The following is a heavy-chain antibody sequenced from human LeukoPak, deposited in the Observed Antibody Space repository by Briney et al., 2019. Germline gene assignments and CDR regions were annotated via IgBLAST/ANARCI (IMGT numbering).Heavy chain of an antibody. CDR1: GGSISSYY. CDR3: ARVGCSGGSCFPDY. V-gene: IGHV4-4*07. J-gene: IGHJ4*02. Sequence: SETLSLTCTVSGGSISSYYWSWIRQPAGKGLVWIGRIYTSGSTNYNPSLKSRVTMSVDTSKNQFSLKLSSVTAADTAVYYCARVGCSGGSCFPDYWGQGTLVTVSS. CDR2: IYTSGST. D-gene: IGHD2-15*01.